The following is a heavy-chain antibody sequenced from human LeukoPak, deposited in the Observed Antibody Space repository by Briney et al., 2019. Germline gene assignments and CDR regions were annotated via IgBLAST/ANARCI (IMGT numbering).Heavy chain of an antibody. CDR1: GFPFSSYW. CDR2: IKEDGSEK. Sequence: GGSLRLSCAASGFPFSSYWMSWVRQAPGKGLEWVANIKEDGSEKYYVDSVKGRFTVSRDNAKNSLYLQMNRLRAEDTAVYYRARDNYGDYGYWGQGTLVTVSS. V-gene: IGHV3-7*01. J-gene: IGHJ4*02. CDR3: ARDNYGDYGY. D-gene: IGHD4-17*01.